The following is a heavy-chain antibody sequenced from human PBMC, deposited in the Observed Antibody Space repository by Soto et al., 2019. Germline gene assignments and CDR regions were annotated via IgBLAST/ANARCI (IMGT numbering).Heavy chain of an antibody. CDR3: AKDIRDGSYFDY. CDR2: ISGSGGST. CDR1: GFTFSSYA. D-gene: IGHD5-12*01. V-gene: IGHV3-23*01. J-gene: IGHJ4*02. Sequence: EVQLLESGGGLVQPGGSLRLSCAASGFTFSSYAMSWVRQAPGKGLEWVSAISGSGGSTYYADSVKGRFTISRDNSKTTLYLQMNSLRAEDTAVYYCAKDIRDGSYFDYWGQGTLVTVSS.